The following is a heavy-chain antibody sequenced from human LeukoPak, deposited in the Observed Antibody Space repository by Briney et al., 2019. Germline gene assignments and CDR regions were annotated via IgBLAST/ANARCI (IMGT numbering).Heavy chain of an antibody. J-gene: IGHJ4*02. V-gene: IGHV4-59*01. Sequence: SETLSLTCTVSGGSISSYYWSWIRQPPGKGLEWIGYIYYSGSTNYNPSLKSRVTISVDMSKNQFSLKLISVTAADTAVYYCARGLPSGIRYYYYFDYWGQGTLVTVSS. CDR1: GGSISSYY. D-gene: IGHD2/OR15-2a*01. CDR3: ARGLPSGIRYYYYFDY. CDR2: IYYSGST.